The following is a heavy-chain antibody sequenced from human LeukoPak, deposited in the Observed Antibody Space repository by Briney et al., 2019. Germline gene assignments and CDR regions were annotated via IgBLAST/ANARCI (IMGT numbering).Heavy chain of an antibody. Sequence: GGSLRLSCAASGFTFSSYSMNWVRQAPGKRLEWVSYISSSSSTIYYADSVKGRFTISRDNAKNSLYLQMNSLRAEDTAVYYCARVGYTVPDYWGQGTLVTVSS. V-gene: IGHV3-48*01. CDR1: GFTFSSYS. CDR3: ARVGYTVPDY. D-gene: IGHD4-11*01. J-gene: IGHJ4*02. CDR2: ISSSSSTI.